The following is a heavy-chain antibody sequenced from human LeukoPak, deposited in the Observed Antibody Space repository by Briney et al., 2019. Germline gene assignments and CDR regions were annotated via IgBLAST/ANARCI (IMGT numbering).Heavy chain of an antibody. CDR1: GYTFTGYY. CDR2: INPKSGGT. Sequence: ASVNVSCKASGYTFTGYYMHWVRQAPGQGLGWMGWINPKSGGTNYAQKFQVKVTMTRDTSISTAYMELSRLGSDDTAVYYCARVLYYDLWSAASSGYFDYWGQGALVTVSS. V-gene: IGHV1-2*02. D-gene: IGHD3-3*01. CDR3: ARVLYYDLWSAASSGYFDY. J-gene: IGHJ4*02.